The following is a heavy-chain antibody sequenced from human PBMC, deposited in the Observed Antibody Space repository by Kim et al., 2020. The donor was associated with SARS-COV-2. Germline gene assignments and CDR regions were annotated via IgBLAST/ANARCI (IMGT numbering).Heavy chain of an antibody. CDR3: ARARGSGSYYNSPIKYFDY. Sequence: SETLSLTCAVYGGSFSGYYWSWIRQPPGKGLEWIGEINHSGSTNYNPSLKSRVTISVDTSKNQFSLKLSSVTAADTAVYYCARARGSGSYYNSPIKYFDYWGQGTLVTVSS. J-gene: IGHJ4*02. CDR2: INHSGST. D-gene: IGHD3-10*01. CDR1: GGSFSGYY. V-gene: IGHV4-34*01.